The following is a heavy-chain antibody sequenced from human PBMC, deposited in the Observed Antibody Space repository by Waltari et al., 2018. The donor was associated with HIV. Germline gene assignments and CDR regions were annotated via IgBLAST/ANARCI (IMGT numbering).Heavy chain of an antibody. CDR1: GDSVPSNSAA. Sequence: QVQLQQSGPGLVKPSQTLSLTCAISGDSVPSNSAAWNWLRQSPSRGLEWLGRTYYMSKWYNDYALFVKGRVTITPDTSGNQFSLQLNSVTPEDTAVYYCARGSNKLLDYWGQGTLVTVSS. J-gene: IGHJ4*02. V-gene: IGHV6-1*01. CDR3: ARGSNKLLDY. D-gene: IGHD1-26*01. CDR2: TYYMSKWYN.